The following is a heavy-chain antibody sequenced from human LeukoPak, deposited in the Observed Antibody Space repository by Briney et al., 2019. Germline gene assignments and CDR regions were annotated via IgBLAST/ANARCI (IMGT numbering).Heavy chain of an antibody. D-gene: IGHD6-13*01. J-gene: IGHJ4*02. CDR3: ARPIAAAGLFDY. CDR2: INPSGGST. Sequence: GASVKASCKASGYTFTSYYMHWVRQAPGQGLEWMGIINPSGGSTSYAQKFQGRVTMTRDTSTSTVYMELSSLRSEDTAVYYCARPIAAAGLFDYWGQGTLVTVSS. V-gene: IGHV1-46*01. CDR1: GYTFTSYY.